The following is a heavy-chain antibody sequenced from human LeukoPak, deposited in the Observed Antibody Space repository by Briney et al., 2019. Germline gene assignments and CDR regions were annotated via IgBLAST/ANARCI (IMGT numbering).Heavy chain of an antibody. V-gene: IGHV1-69*05. Sequence: ASVKVSCKASGGTFSSYAISWVRQAPGQGLEWMGRIIPIFGAANYAQKFQGRVTITTDESTSTAYMELSSLRSEGTAVYYCARDRIVGATTGYYYYMDVWGKGTTVTVSS. CDR3: ARDRIVGATTGYYYYMDV. D-gene: IGHD1-26*01. CDR1: GGTFSSYA. CDR2: IIPIFGAA. J-gene: IGHJ6*03.